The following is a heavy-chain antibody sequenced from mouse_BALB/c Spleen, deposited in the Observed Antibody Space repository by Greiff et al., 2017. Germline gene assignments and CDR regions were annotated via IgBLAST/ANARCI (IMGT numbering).Heavy chain of an antibody. J-gene: IGHJ2*01. V-gene: IGHV5-6*01. CDR1: GFTFSSYG. CDR2: ISSGGSYT. Sequence: EVKLMESGGDLVKPGGSLKLSCAASGFTFSSYGMSWVRQTPDKRLEWVATISSGGSYTYYPDSVKGRFTISRDNAKNTLYPQMSSLKSEDTAMYYCARHEDYYGSSYVDYWGQGTTLTVSS. D-gene: IGHD1-1*01. CDR3: ARHEDYYGSSYVDY.